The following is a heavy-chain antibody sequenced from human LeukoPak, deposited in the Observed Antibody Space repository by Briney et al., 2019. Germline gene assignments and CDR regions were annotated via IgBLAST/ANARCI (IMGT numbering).Heavy chain of an antibody. V-gene: IGHV1-2*02. CDR1: GYTFTGYY. CDR3: ARSRGERGYSYGVDS. Sequence: ASVKVSCKASGYTFTGYYMHWVRQAPGQGLEWMGWINPNSGGTNYAQKFQGRVTMTRDTSISTAYMELSRLRSDDTAVYYCARSRGERGYSYGVDSWGQGTLVTVSS. D-gene: IGHD5-18*01. J-gene: IGHJ5*01. CDR2: INPNSGGT.